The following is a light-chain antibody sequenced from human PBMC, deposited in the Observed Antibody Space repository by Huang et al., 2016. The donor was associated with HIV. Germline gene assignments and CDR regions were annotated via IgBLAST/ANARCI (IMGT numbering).Light chain of an antibody. J-gene: IGKJ1*01. V-gene: IGKV1-NL1*01. CDR2: ATS. CDR1: QGIGNS. Sequence: DIQMTQSPSSLSASVGDIVTITCRASQGIGNSLAWYQQKPDKPPRLPLYATSILESGVPSRFSVSGSGTHYTLTITTLQPEDIASYYCQQYQSIPWTFGQGTKVEIK. CDR3: QQYQSIPWT.